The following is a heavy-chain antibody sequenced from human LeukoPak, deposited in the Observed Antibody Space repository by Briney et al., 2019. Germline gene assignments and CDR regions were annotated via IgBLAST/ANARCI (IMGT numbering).Heavy chain of an antibody. CDR3: ATVKEHKFWSGYYTDPQRWFDP. Sequence: ASVTVSCKASGYTFTDYYMHWVQQAPGKGLEWIGRVDPEDGETIYAEKFQARVTITADTSTDTAYMELSSLRSEDTAVYYCATVKEHKFWSGYYTDPQRWFDPWGQGTLVTVSS. J-gene: IGHJ5*02. D-gene: IGHD3-3*01. CDR2: VDPEDGET. V-gene: IGHV1-69-2*01. CDR1: GYTFTDYY.